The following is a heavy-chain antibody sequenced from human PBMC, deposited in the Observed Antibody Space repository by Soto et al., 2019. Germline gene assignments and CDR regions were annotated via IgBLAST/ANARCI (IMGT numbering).Heavy chain of an antibody. Sequence: EVQLVESGGGLVQPGGSLRLSCAASGFAFETYAMHWVRQTAGKGLEWVACIESDGGAKAYADPVRGRFSISRDNAKNTLDLQMNRLRADDTAVYYCIKSKHIYGHWGQGTLVTVSS. CDR2: IESDGGAK. CDR1: GFAFETYA. CDR3: IKSKHIYGH. V-gene: IGHV3-74*01. D-gene: IGHD3-3*02. J-gene: IGHJ4*01.